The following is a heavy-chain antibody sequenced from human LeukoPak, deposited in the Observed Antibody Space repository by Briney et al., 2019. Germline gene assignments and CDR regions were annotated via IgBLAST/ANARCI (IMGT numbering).Heavy chain of an antibody. Sequence: GRFLRLSCAASGFTFSSYVMHWVRQAPGKGLEWVAVIWYDGRNKFYADSLKGRFTISRDNSKNTLYLQMNSLRAEDTAVYYCARVTRGDAFDIWGQGTLVTVSS. J-gene: IGHJ3*02. CDR3: ARVTRGDAFDI. CDR2: IWYDGRNK. V-gene: IGHV3-33*01. D-gene: IGHD2-15*01. CDR1: GFTFSSYV.